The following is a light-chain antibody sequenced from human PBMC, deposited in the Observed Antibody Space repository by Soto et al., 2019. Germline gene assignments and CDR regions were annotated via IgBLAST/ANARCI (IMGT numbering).Light chain of an antibody. CDR2: RAS. V-gene: IGKV1-5*03. Sequence: DIQMTQYPSSLSASVGDRVTITCRASQSISTWLAWFQQKPGKAPKLLIYRASSLEGGAPSRFSGSGSGTEFTLTISSLQPDDFATYYCQQYDSYPWTFGQGTKVEIK. J-gene: IGKJ1*01. CDR3: QQYDSYPWT. CDR1: QSISTW.